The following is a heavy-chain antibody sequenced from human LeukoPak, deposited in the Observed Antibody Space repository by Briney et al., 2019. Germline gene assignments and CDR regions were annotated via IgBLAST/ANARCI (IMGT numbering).Heavy chain of an antibody. CDR3: AREAIVVVVAATSSQPNWFDP. Sequence: GGSLRLSCAASGFTFSSYAMHWARQAPGKGLEWVAVISYDGSNKYYADSVKGRFTISRDNSKNTLYLQMNSLRAEDTAVYYCAREAIVVVVAATSSQPNWFDPWGQGTLVTVSS. D-gene: IGHD2-15*01. J-gene: IGHJ5*02. CDR1: GFTFSSYA. CDR2: ISYDGSNK. V-gene: IGHV3-30*04.